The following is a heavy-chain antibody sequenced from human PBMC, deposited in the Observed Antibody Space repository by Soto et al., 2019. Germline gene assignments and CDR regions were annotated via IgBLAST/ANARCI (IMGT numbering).Heavy chain of an antibody. CDR2: IYYSGIT. J-gene: IGHJ3*02. CDR1: GGSISSGGYH. CDR3: RIVTLSRPYEI. Sequence: QVQLQESGPGLVKPSQTLSLTCTVSGGSISSGGYHWSWIRQHPGKGLEWIGDIYYSGITHYNPPLKSRVTISIDTSKNQLSLKLSSVTVADTAVYYCRIVTLSRPYEIWGQGTMVTVSS. V-gene: IGHV4-31*03. D-gene: IGHD1-26*01.